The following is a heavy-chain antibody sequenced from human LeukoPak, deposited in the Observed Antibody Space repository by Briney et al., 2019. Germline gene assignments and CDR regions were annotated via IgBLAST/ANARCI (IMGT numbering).Heavy chain of an antibody. V-gene: IGHV3-23*01. D-gene: IGHD4-23*01. CDR3: AKVMTMVVTDAFDI. CDR2: IGGSCGST. Sequence: GGSLRLSCAASGFTFSSYAMSWVRQAPGKGLKWFSPIGGSCGSTYYADSVKGRFTIYRDNSKNTLYLQMNSLRAEDTAVYYCAKVMTMVVTDAFDIWGQGTMVTVSS. CDR1: GFTFSSYA. J-gene: IGHJ3*02.